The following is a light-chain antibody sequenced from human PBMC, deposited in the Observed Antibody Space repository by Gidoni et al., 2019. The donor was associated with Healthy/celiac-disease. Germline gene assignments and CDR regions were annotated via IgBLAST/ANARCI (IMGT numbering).Light chain of an antibody. CDR1: QGISSY. CDR2: AAS. J-gene: IGKJ1*01. V-gene: IGKV1-8*01. Sequence: AIRMTQSPSSFSASTGDRVTITCRASQGISSYLAWYQQKPGKAPKLLIYAASTLQSGFPSRFSGSGSGTDFTLTISCLQSEDFATYYCQQYYSYLWTFGQGTKVEIK. CDR3: QQYYSYLWT.